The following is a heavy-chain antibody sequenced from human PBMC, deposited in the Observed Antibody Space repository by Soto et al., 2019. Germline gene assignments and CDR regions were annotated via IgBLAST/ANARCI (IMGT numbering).Heavy chain of an antibody. CDR3: ARGADYYDSSGYSKSFDY. Sequence: SETLSLTCAVSGGSISSGGYSWSCLRQPPGEGLEGIGYIYHSGSTYYNPSLKSRVTISVDRSKNQFSLKLSSVTAADTAVYYCARGADYYDSSGYSKSFDYWGQGTLATVSS. J-gene: IGHJ4*02. CDR2: IYHSGST. D-gene: IGHD3-22*01. CDR1: GGSISSGGYS. V-gene: IGHV4-30-2*01.